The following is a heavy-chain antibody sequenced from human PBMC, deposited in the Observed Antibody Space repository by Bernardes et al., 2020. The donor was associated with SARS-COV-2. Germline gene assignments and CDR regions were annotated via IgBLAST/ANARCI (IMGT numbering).Heavy chain of an antibody. CDR2: MYSGGST. CDR1: GLTVSDNY. D-gene: IGHD3-10*01. Sequence: GGSLRLSCAASGLTVSDNYMTWVRRAPGKGLECVALMYSGGSTYYADPVKGRFTVSRDNSKNTLYLQMNSLRAEDTAVYYCASVMATWDRGLFSNTYYFYGMDVWGQGTTVTVSS. CDR3: ASVMATWDRGLFSNTYYFYGMDV. J-gene: IGHJ6*02. V-gene: IGHV3-66*01.